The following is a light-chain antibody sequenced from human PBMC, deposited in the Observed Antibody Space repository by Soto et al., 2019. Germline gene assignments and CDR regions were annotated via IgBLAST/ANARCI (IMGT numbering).Light chain of an antibody. Sequence: DIQMTQSPSSLSASVGDRVTITCRASRNITKWLAWYQQKPGKAPKLLIYDASNLESGAPSRFSGSGSATEFTLTISSLQPDDFGTYYCQQYFAYRTFGQGNKV. CDR2: DAS. CDR3: QQYFAYRT. V-gene: IGKV1-5*01. J-gene: IGKJ1*01. CDR1: RNITKW.